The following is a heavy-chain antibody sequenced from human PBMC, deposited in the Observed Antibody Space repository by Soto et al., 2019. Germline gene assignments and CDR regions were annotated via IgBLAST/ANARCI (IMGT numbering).Heavy chain of an antibody. CDR1: VVTLSSCG. CDR2: INGDGSST. Sequence: GASLRLSCAASVVTLSSCGVSWVRQAPGKGLVWVSHINGDGSSTSYADSVKGRFTIYRDNAKNTLYLQMNSLRAEDKAVYYCERDAYRSSQTFLFDPWGQGTLVTVSS. D-gene: IGHD6-13*01. V-gene: IGHV3-74*01. CDR3: ERDAYRSSQTFLFDP. J-gene: IGHJ5*02.